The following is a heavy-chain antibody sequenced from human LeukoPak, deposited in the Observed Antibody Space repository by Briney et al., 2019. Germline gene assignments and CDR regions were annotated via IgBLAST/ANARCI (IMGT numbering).Heavy chain of an antibody. CDR1: GGSIRSYY. J-gene: IGHJ4*02. D-gene: IGHD6-19*01. V-gene: IGHV4-59*01. CDR3: ARGAGWYGY. Sequence: SETLSLTCTVSGGSIRSYYWSWIRQPPGKGLEWIGYIYYSGSTNYNPSLKSRVSISVDTSKNQFSLKLSSVTAADTAVYYCARGAGWYGYWGQGTLVTVSS. CDR2: IYYSGST.